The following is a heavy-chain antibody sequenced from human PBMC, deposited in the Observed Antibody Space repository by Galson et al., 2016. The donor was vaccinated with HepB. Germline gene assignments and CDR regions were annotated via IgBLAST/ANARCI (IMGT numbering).Heavy chain of an antibody. Sequence: WVRQAPGKGLEWVANIRKDGDVKDYGASVRGRFTISRDNAMNSLYLQMDDLSPEDTAVYYCVRDSSWNYNYWVQGALVTVSS. D-gene: IGHD1-7*01. CDR3: VRDSSWNYNY. V-gene: IGHV3-7*01. CDR2: IRKDGDVK. J-gene: IGHJ4*02.